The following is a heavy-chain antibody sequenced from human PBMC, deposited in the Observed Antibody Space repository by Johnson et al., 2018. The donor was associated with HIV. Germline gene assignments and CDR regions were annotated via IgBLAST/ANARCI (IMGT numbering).Heavy chain of an antibody. CDR1: GFTFSDSY. Sequence: EVQLVESGGALVQPCRSLRLSCAASGFTFSDSYMNWIRQAPGKGLEWVGRIKSKSDGGTTDYAAPVKGRFTISRDDSKNNLYLQMNSLKTEDTAVYYCTTDRYAFDIWGQGTLVTVSS. CDR3: TTDRYAFDI. CDR2: IKSKSDGGTT. V-gene: IGHV3-15*02. J-gene: IGHJ3*02. D-gene: IGHD1-1*01.